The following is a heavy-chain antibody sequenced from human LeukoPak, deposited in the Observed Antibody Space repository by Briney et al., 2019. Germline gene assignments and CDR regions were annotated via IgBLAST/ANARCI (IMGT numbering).Heavy chain of an antibody. CDR2: ISWNSGSI. J-gene: IGHJ4*02. CDR3: ASGIAVAGTRPGGY. D-gene: IGHD6-19*01. Sequence: PGGSLRLSCAASGFTFDDYAMHWVRQAPGKGLEWVSGISWNSGSIGYADSVKGRFTISRDNAKNSLYMQMNSLRAEDTALYYCASGIAVAGTRPGGYWGQGTLVTVSS. CDR1: GFTFDDYA. V-gene: IGHV3-9*01.